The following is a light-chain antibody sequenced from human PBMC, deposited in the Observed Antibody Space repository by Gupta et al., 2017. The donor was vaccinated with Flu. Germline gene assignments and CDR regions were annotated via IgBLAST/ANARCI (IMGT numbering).Light chain of an antibody. V-gene: IGKV1-39*01. CDR3: QQSYSTPYT. CDR1: QSISSY. Sequence: PSSLSASVRDRVSITCRASQSISSYLNWYQQKPGKAPKLLIYAASSLQSGVPSRFSGSGSGTDFTLTISRLQPEDFATYYCQQSYSTPYTFGQGTKLEIK. CDR2: AAS. J-gene: IGKJ2*01.